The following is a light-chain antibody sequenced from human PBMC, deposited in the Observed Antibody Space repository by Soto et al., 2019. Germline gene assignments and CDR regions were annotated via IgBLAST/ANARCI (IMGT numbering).Light chain of an antibody. V-gene: IGLV2-8*01. J-gene: IGLJ1*01. CDR1: SSDVGGYNY. CDR2: EVS. CDR3: SSYAGSNMGV. Sequence: QSVLTQPPSASGSPGQSVTISCTGTSSDVGGYNYVSWYQQHPGKAPKLMIYEVSKRPSGVPDRFSGSKSGNTASLTVSGLQAGDEADYYCSSYAGSNMGVFGTGTKVTVL.